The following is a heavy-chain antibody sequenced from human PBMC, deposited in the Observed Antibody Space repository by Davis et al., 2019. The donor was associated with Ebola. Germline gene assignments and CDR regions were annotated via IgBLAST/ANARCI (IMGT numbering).Heavy chain of an antibody. CDR2: LSHDGNKE. CDR3: AKDFQSYVAVAGTKDH. CDR1: RFTFNKYG. D-gene: IGHD6-19*01. Sequence: PGGSLRLSCAASRFTFNKYGIHWVRQAPGKGLEWVALLSHDGNKEYYSDSVKGRFTISRDNSRNTVFLQMNSLRAEDTAIYYCAKDFQSYVAVAGTKDHWGQGTLVTVSS. V-gene: IGHV3-30*18. J-gene: IGHJ4*02.